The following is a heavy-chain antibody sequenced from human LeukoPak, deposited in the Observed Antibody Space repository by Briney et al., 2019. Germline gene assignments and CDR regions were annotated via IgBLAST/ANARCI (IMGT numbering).Heavy chain of an antibody. V-gene: IGHV3-30*18. CDR2: ISYDGSDK. Sequence: GRSLRLSCVASGFTFSTYGMHWVRQAPGKGLEWVAVISYDGSDKYYADSVKGRFTISRDNFKNTLYLQMNSLRADDTAVYYCAKDLGSSGQGCFGPWGQGTLVTVSS. CDR1: GFTFSTYG. D-gene: IGHD3-22*01. J-gene: IGHJ5*02. CDR3: AKDLGSSGQGCFGP.